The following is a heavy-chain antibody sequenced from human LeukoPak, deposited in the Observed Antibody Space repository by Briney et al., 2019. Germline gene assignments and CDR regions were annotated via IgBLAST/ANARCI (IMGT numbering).Heavy chain of an antibody. Sequence: GGSLRPSCAASGFTFSSYWMHWVRQAPGKGLVWVSRINSDGSSANYADSVKGRFTISRDNAKNTLYLQVKSLRAEDTAVYYCARGPSGWGSLDSWGQGTLVTVSS. V-gene: IGHV3-74*01. D-gene: IGHD7-27*01. CDR3: ARGPSGWGSLDS. J-gene: IGHJ4*02. CDR2: INSDGSSA. CDR1: GFTFSSYW.